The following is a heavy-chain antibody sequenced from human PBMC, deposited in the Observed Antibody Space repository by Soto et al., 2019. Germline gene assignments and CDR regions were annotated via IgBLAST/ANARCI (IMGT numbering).Heavy chain of an antibody. Sequence: EVQLLESGGGLVQPGGSLRLSCAASEFTVSNYVMRWVRQAPGKGLQWVSSINEGGATFYGDSVKGRFSIHRGNSRNIVYLQMNSLRAEDTAVYYCAKGGLNVHYSFDHWGQGTLVTVSS. J-gene: IGHJ4*02. V-gene: IGHV3-23*01. CDR2: INEGGAT. CDR3: AKGGLNVHYSFDH. CDR1: EFTVSNYV.